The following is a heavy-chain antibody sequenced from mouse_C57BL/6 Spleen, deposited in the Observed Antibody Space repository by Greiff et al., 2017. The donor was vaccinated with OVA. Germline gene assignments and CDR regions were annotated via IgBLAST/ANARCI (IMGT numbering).Heavy chain of an antibody. CDR2: ISYDGSN. Sequence: VQLKESGPGLVKPSQSLSLTCSVTGYSITSGYYWNWIRQFPGNKLEWMGYISYDGSNNYNPSLNNRISITRDTSKNQFFLKLNSVTTEDTATYYCARDGNYSYWYFDVWGTGTTVTVSS. V-gene: IGHV3-6*01. CDR1: GYSITSGYY. CDR3: ARDGNYSYWYFDV. D-gene: IGHD2-1*01. J-gene: IGHJ1*03.